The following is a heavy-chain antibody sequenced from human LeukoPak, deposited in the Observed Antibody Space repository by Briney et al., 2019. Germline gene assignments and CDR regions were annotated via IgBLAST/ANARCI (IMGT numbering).Heavy chain of an antibody. J-gene: IGHJ4*02. D-gene: IGHD2-2*01. V-gene: IGHV1-18*01. Sequence: ASVKVSCKASGYTFTSYGISWVRQAPGQGLEWMGWISAYNGNTNYAQKLQGRVTMTTDTSTSTAYMELRSLRSDDTAVYYCARVFAGLVPAAIDYWGQGTLVTVSS. CDR3: ARVFAGLVPAAIDY. CDR2: ISAYNGNT. CDR1: GYTFTSYG.